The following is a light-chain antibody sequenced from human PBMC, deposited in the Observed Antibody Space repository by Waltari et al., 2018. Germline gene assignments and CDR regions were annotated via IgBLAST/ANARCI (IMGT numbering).Light chain of an antibody. V-gene: IGKV3-20*01. CDR2: GGS. CDR1: QSVSRNY. Sequence: IVLTQSPATLSASPGERATLSCRASQSVSRNYLAWYQQRPGQAPRLLIYGGSSRATGIPDRFSGSGSGTDFTLTISRLEPEDFVVYYCQQFGRSPLTFGGGTKVDIK. J-gene: IGKJ4*01. CDR3: QQFGRSPLT.